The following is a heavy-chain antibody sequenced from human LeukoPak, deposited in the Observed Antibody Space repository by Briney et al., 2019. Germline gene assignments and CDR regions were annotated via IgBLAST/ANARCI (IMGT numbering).Heavy chain of an antibody. V-gene: IGHV4-59*01. CDR1: GGSISSYY. J-gene: IGHJ6*03. CDR2: IYYSGST. CDR3: ARGTYYYDSSGYSYYDYYYMDV. D-gene: IGHD3-22*01. Sequence: SETLSLTCTVSGGSISSYYWSWIRQPPGKGLEWIGYIYYSGSTNYSPSLKSRVTISVDTSKNQFSLKLSSVTAADTAVYYCARGTYYYDSSGYSYYDYYYMDVWGKGTTVTISS.